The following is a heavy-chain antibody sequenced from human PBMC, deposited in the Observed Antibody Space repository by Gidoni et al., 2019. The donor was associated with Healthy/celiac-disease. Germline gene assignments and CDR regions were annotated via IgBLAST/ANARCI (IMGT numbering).Heavy chain of an antibody. CDR2: IYYSGST. D-gene: IGHD2-21*01. CDR1: GGSISSSSYY. J-gene: IGHJ5*02. Sequence: QLQLQESGPGLVKPSETLSLTCTVSGGSISSSSYYWGWLRQPPGKGLEWIGSIYYSGSTYYNPSLKSRVTISVDTSKNQFSLKLSSVTAADTAVYYCARHIQKFDPWGQGTLVTVSS. CDR3: ARHIQKFDP. V-gene: IGHV4-39*01.